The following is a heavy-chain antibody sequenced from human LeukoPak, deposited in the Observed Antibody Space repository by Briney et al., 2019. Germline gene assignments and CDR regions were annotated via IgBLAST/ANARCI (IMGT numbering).Heavy chain of an antibody. J-gene: IGHJ4*02. D-gene: IGHD6-19*01. Sequence: GGSLRLSCAASGFTFSSYGMHWVRQAPGKGLEWVAVISYDGSNKYYADSVKGRFTISRDNSKNTLYLQMNSLRAEDTAVYYCAKIGGSGWYGIDYWGQGTLITVSS. V-gene: IGHV3-30*18. CDR1: GFTFSSYG. CDR2: ISYDGSNK. CDR3: AKIGGSGWYGIDY.